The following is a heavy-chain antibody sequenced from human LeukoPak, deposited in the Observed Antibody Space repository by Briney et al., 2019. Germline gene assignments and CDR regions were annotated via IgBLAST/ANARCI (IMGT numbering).Heavy chain of an antibody. D-gene: IGHD6-19*01. J-gene: IGHJ6*03. V-gene: IGHV4-61*02. CDR2: IKTSGTT. CDR1: GGSLSSGSYY. CDR3: VRSWDSSGWYVYYYMDA. Sequence: SQTLSLTCTVSGGSLSSGSYYWSWIRQPARKGLEWIGRIKTSGTTDYNPSLESRVTILVDTSKNQFSLNLSSVTATDTAVYYCVRSWDSSGWYVYYYMDACGKGTTVTVSS.